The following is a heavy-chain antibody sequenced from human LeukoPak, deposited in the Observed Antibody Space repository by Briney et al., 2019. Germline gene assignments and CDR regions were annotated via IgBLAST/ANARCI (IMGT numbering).Heavy chain of an antibody. V-gene: IGHV3-33*01. Sequence: GRSLRLSCAASGFTFSSYGMYWVRQAPGKGLEWVAVIWYDGSNKYYADSVKGRFTISRDNSKNTLYLQMNSLRAEDTAVYYCARERIVVVPAAILGWFDPWGQGTLVTVSS. CDR2: IWYDGSNK. CDR3: ARERIVVVPAAILGWFDP. D-gene: IGHD2-2*02. J-gene: IGHJ5*02. CDR1: GFTFSSYG.